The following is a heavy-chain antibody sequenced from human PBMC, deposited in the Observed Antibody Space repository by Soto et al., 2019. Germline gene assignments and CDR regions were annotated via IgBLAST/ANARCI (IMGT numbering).Heavy chain of an antibody. J-gene: IGHJ3*02. CDR1: GGSFSGYY. CDR2: INHSGST. CDR3: ASSSLYYYGSSGYGQDDAFDI. V-gene: IGHV4-34*01. D-gene: IGHD3-22*01. Sequence: SETLSLTCAVYGGSFSGYYWSWIRQPPGKGLEWIGEINHSGSTNYNPSLKSRVTISVDTSKNQFSLKLSSVTAADTAVYYCASSSLYYYGSSGYGQDDAFDIWGQGTMVTVSS.